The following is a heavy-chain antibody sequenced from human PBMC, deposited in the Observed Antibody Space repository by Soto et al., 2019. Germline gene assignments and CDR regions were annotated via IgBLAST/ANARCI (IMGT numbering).Heavy chain of an antibody. V-gene: IGHV4-39*01. CDR2: IYYSGYT. Sequence: PPPGRGLEWIGSIYYSGYTYYNPSLKSRVTISVDTSKNQFSLKLSSVTAADTAVYYCARHNGSLYVGYYYDMDGWGQGTTVTVSS. D-gene: IGHD3-16*01. CDR3: ARHNGSLYVGYYYDMDG. J-gene: IGHJ6*02.